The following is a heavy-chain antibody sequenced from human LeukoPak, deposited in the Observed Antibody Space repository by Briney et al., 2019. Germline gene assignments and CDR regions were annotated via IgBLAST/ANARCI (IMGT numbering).Heavy chain of an antibody. V-gene: IGHV1-18*01. Sequence: ASVKVSCKASVYTFTSYGISWVRQAPGQGLGWMGWISAYNGNTNYAQKLQGRVTMTTDTSTSTAYMELRSMRSDDTAVYYCARVQNDFWGGYFDYWGQGTLVTVSS. CDR1: VYTFTSYG. CDR3: ARVQNDFWGGYFDY. CDR2: ISAYNGNT. J-gene: IGHJ4*02. D-gene: IGHD3-3*01.